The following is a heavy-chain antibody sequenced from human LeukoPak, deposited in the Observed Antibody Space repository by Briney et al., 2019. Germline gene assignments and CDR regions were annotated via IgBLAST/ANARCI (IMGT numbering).Heavy chain of an antibody. CDR2: ISAYNDNT. V-gene: IGHV1-18*04. J-gene: IGHJ5*02. CDR1: GYTFTNYH. D-gene: IGHD5-12*01. Sequence: ASVKVSCKASGYTFTNYHISWVRQAPGQELEWMGWISAYNDNTNYAQKVQGRVTMTTDTSTSTAYMELRSLRSDDTAVYYCARKYSGYDSNWFDPWGQGTLVTVSS. CDR3: ARKYSGYDSNWFDP.